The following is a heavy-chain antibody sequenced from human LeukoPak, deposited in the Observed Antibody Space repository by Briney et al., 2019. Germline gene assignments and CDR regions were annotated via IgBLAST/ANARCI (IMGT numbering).Heavy chain of an antibody. Sequence: GGSLRLSCAASGFTFSDHCMDWVRQAPGKGLEWVGRTRNKANSYTTEYAASVKGRFTISRADSANSLYLQMNSLKTEDTAVYYCARVRYCSSTTCRGDFDIWGQGTMVTVSS. V-gene: IGHV3-72*01. D-gene: IGHD2-2*01. CDR1: GFTFSDHC. CDR2: TRNKANSYTT. CDR3: ARVRYCSSTTCRGDFDI. J-gene: IGHJ3*02.